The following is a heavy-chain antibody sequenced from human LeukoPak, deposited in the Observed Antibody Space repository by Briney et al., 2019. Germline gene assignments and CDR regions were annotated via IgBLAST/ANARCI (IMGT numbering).Heavy chain of an antibody. J-gene: IGHJ4*02. Sequence: GGSLRLSCAASGFTFSAYGMHWVRQAPGKGLEWVANIKQDGSEGYYVDSVKGRFTVSRDNAKSSLYLQLNSLRAEDTAVYYCARDFSRIVVVPAAIGYWGQGTLVTVSS. CDR2: IKQDGSEG. V-gene: IGHV3-7*01. D-gene: IGHD2-2*01. CDR1: GFTFSAYG. CDR3: ARDFSRIVVVPAAIGY.